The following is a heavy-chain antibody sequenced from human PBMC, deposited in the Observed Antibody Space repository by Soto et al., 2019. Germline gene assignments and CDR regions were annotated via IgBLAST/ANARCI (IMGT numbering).Heavy chain of an antibody. CDR2: IGTAGDT. CDR3: ARVRPEIGAAAGTMIGYYGMDV. D-gene: IGHD6-13*01. CDR1: GFTFSSYD. V-gene: IGHV3-13*01. J-gene: IGHJ6*02. Sequence: GGSLRLSCAASGFTFSSYDMHWVRQATGKGLEWVSAIGTAGDTYYPGSVKGRFTISRENAKNSLYLQMNSLRAEDTAVYYCARVRPEIGAAAGTMIGYYGMDVWGQGTTVTVSS.